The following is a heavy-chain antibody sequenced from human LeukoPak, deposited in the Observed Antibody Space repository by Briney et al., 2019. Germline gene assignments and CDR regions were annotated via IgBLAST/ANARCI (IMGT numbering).Heavy chain of an antibody. CDR2: IYYPVGT. V-gene: IGHV4-59*08. CDR1: GGPIGSYF. J-gene: IGHJ4*02. Sequence: SETLSLTCTISGGPIGSYFWNWIRQSPGKGLEWIGYIYYPVGTNYNPSLEGRVTISLDNSKSQFSLKLSSVTAADTAVYYCARRERPEYCFDYWGQGALVTVSS. CDR3: ARRERPEYCFDY. D-gene: IGHD1-1*01.